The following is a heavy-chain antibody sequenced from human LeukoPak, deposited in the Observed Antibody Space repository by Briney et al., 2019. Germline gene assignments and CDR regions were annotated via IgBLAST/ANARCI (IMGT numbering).Heavy chain of an antibody. V-gene: IGHV3-15*01. J-gene: IGHJ5*02. D-gene: IGHD2-15*01. Sequence: GGSLRLSCAASGFTFSNAWMSWVRQAPGKGLEWVGRIKSESEGGTTDYAAPVKGRFTISRDDSKNTLYLQMNSLKTEDTAVYYCTTGRYCSGGSCYSGSWYWFDPWGQGTLVTVSS. CDR2: IKSESEGGTT. CDR3: TTGRYCSGGSCYSGSWYWFDP. CDR1: GFTFSNAW.